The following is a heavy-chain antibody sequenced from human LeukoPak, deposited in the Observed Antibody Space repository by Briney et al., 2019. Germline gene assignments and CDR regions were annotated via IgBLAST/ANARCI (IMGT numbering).Heavy chain of an antibody. CDR3: AIMHGYYDGSGYWVQ. CDR2: ITPNADRT. J-gene: IGHJ1*01. D-gene: IGHD3-22*01. Sequence: GGSLRLSCAASGFTFCSYGMSWVRPAPGKGLEWVSFITPNADRTSYADSVEGRFTISRDNPRNTLYMQMNSLRDEDTALYYCAIMHGYYDGSGYWVQWGQGTLVTVSS. CDR1: GFTFCSYG. V-gene: IGHV3-23*01.